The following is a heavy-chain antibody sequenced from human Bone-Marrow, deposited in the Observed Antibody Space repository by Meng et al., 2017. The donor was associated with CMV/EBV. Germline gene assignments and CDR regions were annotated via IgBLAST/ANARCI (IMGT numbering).Heavy chain of an antibody. J-gene: IGHJ6*02. CDR2: ISFDGNNK. Sequence: GESLKISCAASGFTFSNYVMHWVRQAPGKGLEWVAVISFDGNNKYHTDSVEGRSTISRDNSKNTLYLQMNSLRAEDTAVYYCAKDQEAVTTDYYYGMDVWGQGTTVTVSS. CDR1: GFTFSNYV. V-gene: IGHV3-30-3*01. CDR3: AKDQEAVTTDYYYGMDV. D-gene: IGHD4-11*01.